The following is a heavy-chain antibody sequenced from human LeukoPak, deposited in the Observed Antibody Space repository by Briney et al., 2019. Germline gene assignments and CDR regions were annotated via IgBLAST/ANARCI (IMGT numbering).Heavy chain of an antibody. CDR1: GFTFSSYG. Sequence: PGGSLRLSCAASGFTFSSYGMHWVRQAPGKGLEWVAVISYDGSNKYYADSVKGRFTISRDNSKNTLYLQMNSLRAEDTAVYYCAKDQRGYYYGTLSPGINDYWGQGTLVTVSS. D-gene: IGHD3-10*01. CDR2: ISYDGSNK. J-gene: IGHJ4*02. CDR3: AKDQRGYYYGTLSPGINDY. V-gene: IGHV3-30*18.